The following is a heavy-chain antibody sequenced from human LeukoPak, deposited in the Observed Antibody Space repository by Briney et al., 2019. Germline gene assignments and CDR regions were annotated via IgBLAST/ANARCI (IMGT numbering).Heavy chain of an antibody. D-gene: IGHD3-10*01. V-gene: IGHV3-21*01. J-gene: IGHJ3*02. CDR1: GFTFSSYS. CDR2: ISSSSSYI. CDR3: ARDTMYGSGSSHLVLDAFDI. Sequence: GGSLRLSCAASGFTFSSYSMNWVRQAPGKGLEWVSSISSSSSYIYYADSVKGRFTISRDNAKNSLYLQMNSLRAEDTAVYYCARDTMYGSGSSHLVLDAFDIWGQGTMVTVSS.